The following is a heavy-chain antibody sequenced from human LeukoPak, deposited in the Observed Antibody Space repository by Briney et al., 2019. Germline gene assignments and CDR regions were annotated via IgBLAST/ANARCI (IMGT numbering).Heavy chain of an antibody. CDR1: GFTFSSYG. J-gene: IGHJ4*02. CDR3: ANGPDSGSYRRGASTDFDY. Sequence: GGSLRLSCAASGFTFSSYGMHWVRQAPGKGLEWVAFIRYDGSNKYYADSVKGRFTISRDNSKNTLYLQMNSLRAEDTAVYYCANGPDSGSYRRGASTDFDYWGQGTLVTVSS. CDR2: IRYDGSNK. D-gene: IGHD3-10*01. V-gene: IGHV3-30*02.